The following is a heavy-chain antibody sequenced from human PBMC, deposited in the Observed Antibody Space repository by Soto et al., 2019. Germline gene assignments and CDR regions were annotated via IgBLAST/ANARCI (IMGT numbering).Heavy chain of an antibody. CDR3: ARVGYCSGGSCYGYYYMDV. D-gene: IGHD2-15*01. J-gene: IGHJ6*03. V-gene: IGHV3-21*01. CDR1: GFTFSSYS. CDR2: ISSSSSYI. Sequence: GGSLRLSCAASGFTFSSYSMNWVRQAPGKGLEWVSSISSSSSYIYYADSVKGRFTISRDNAKNSLYLQMNSLRAEDTAVYYCARVGYCSGGSCYGYYYMDVWGKGTTVTVSS.